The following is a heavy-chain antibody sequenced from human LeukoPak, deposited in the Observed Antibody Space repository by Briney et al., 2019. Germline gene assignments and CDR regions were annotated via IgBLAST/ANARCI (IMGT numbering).Heavy chain of an antibody. V-gene: IGHV3-53*01. CDR1: GFTFSSYA. CDR2: IYSGGST. J-gene: IGHJ3*02. CDR3: ARGGSYLSAFDI. Sequence: GGSLRLSCAASGFTFSSYAMHWVRQAPGRGLEWVSIIYSGGSTFYADSVKGRFTISRDNSKNTLYLQMNSLRAEDTAVYYCARGGSYLSAFDIWGQGTMVTVSS. D-gene: IGHD1-26*01.